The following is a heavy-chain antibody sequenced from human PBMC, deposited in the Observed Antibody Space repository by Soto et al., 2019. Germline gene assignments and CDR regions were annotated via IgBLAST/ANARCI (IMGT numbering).Heavy chain of an antibody. J-gene: IGHJ4*02. CDR2: ISYDGRNK. CDR1: GFTFSSYG. V-gene: IGHV3-30*18. D-gene: IGHD3-22*01. Sequence: QVQLVESGGGVVQPGRSLRLSCAASGFTFSSYGMHWVRQAPGKGLEWVAVISYDGRNKYNADSVKGRFTISRDNSKNTLYLQMNSLRAEDTAVYYCAKDWFYDSSSYYFDYWGQGTLVTVSS. CDR3: AKDWFYDSSSYYFDY.